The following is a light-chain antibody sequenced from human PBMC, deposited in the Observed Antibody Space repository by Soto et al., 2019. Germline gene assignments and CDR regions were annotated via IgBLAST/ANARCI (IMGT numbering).Light chain of an antibody. V-gene: IGLV2-14*03. J-gene: IGLJ2*01. CDR3: SSYTSSSTVI. CDR2: DVS. Sequence: QSDLTQPASVSGSPGQSITISCTGTSSDVGNYNSVSWYQHHPGKAPKLMIYDVSNRPSGVSNRFSGSKSANTASLTISGLQAEDEADYYCSSYTSSSTVIFGGGTKLTVL. CDR1: SSDVGNYNS.